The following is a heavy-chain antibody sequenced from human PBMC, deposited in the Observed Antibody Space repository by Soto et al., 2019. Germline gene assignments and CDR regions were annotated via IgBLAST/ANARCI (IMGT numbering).Heavy chain of an antibody. J-gene: IGHJ4*02. CDR2: IYSGGST. CDR1: GFTVRNNY. Sequence: EEQLGESGGDLVQPGGSLRLSCAASGFTVRNNYMSWVRQAQGKGLEWVSLIYSGGSTYYADSVKGRFTISRDSSKNTLYLQMNSLRAEDTAMYYCAAYSHKGYWGQGTLVTVSS. V-gene: IGHV3-66*01. CDR3: AAYSHKGY. D-gene: IGHD3-16*01.